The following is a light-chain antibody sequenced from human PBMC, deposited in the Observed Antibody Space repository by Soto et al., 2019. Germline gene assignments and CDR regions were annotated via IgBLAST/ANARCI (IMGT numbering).Light chain of an antibody. CDR2: GNY. V-gene: IGLV1-47*02. J-gene: IGLJ1*01. CDR1: SSNIGSNY. Sequence: QCVLTQPPSASGTHGRRVTISYSGSSSNIGSNYVYCYQQLPGTAPKLLIYGNYQRPSGVPDRFSGSKSGTSATLAISGLRSEDEADYFFAAWDDSLSGSCVFETGTKVTVL. CDR3: AAWDDSLSGSCV.